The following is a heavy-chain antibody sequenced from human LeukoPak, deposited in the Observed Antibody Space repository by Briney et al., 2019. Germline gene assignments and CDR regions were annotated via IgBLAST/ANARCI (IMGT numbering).Heavy chain of an antibody. CDR3: ARYNSGWKTDDY. V-gene: IGHV3-7*03. CDR2: IKKDGRDK. Sequence: QPGGNLSFYCAAYGFTFYSYWMTRDRQAPGKGREWVANIKKDGRDKSHAGHVKGRFTINRDNAKNSLYLQMNRLRAEDTAVYLCARYNSGWKTDDYWGQGTLVTVSS. CDR1: GFTFYSYW. D-gene: IGHD6-19*01. J-gene: IGHJ4*02.